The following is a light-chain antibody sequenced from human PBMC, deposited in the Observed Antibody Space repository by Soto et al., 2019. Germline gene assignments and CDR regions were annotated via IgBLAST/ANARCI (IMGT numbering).Light chain of an antibody. CDR1: QGISSY. CDR2: AAS. Sequence: AIRMTQSPSSFSASTGDRVTITCRASQGISSYLAWYQQKPGRAPKLLIHAASTLQSGVPSRFSGSGSGTDFTLTISCLQSEDFGTYYCQQYYSYPRTFGQGTKVEIK. V-gene: IGKV1-8*01. J-gene: IGKJ1*01. CDR3: QQYYSYPRT.